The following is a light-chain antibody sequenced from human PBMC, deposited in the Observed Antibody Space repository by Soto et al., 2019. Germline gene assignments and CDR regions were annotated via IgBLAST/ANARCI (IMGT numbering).Light chain of an antibody. V-gene: IGKV3-15*01. CDR3: QQYTNWPYT. CDR1: QSVSSN. CDR2: GAS. J-gene: IGKJ2*01. Sequence: EIVMTQSPATLSVSPGERATLSCRASQSVSSNLAWYQQKPGQAPRLLIYGASTRATNIPGRFSGSGSGTEFTLTISSLLSEDFAIYYCQQYTNWPYTFGQGNKVEIK.